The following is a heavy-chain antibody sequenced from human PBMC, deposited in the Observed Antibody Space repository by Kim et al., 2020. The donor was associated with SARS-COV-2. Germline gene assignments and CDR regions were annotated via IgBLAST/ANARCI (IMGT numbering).Heavy chain of an antibody. CDR3: ARAPYSNLTYLDY. Sequence: YADAVKGRFTISRHNSKNTLYLQMNSLRAEDTAVYYCARAPYSNLTYLDYWGQGTLVTVSS. D-gene: IGHD1-26*01. V-gene: IGHV3-53*04. J-gene: IGHJ4*02.